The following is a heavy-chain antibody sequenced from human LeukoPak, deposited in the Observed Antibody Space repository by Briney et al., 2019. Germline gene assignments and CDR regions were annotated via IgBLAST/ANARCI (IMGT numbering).Heavy chain of an antibody. Sequence: SQTLSLTCTVSGGSISSGSYYWSWIRQPAGKGLEWIGRIYSSGSTDYNPSLKSRVTISVDTSKTHFSLKLSSVIAADTAVYYCARGVGYCSGGSYYRWYYFDYWGQGTLVTVSS. D-gene: IGHD2-15*01. CDR1: GGSISSGSYY. V-gene: IGHV4-61*02. CDR3: ARGVGYCSGGSYYRWYYFDY. J-gene: IGHJ4*02. CDR2: IYSSGST.